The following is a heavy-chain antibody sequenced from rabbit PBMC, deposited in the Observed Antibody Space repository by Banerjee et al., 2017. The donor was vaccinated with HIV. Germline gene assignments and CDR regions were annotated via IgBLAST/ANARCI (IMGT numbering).Heavy chain of an antibody. V-gene: IGHV1S45*01. CDR1: GFSFSSNYY. D-gene: IGHD8-1*01. J-gene: IGHJ4*01. CDR2: IYATSSEKT. Sequence: QEQLVESGGGLVQPEGSLTLTCTASGFSFSSNYYMCWVRQAPGKGLEWLGCIYATSSEKTFYASWVNGRFTISKTSSTTVTLQMTSLTAADTATYFCARNGAGTSYSMDLWGPGTLVTVS. CDR3: ARNGAGTSYSMDL.